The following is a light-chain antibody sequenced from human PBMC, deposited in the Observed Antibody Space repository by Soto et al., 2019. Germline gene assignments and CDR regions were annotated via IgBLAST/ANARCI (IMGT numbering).Light chain of an antibody. V-gene: IGKV3-20*01. CDR3: QDYGTSHPWT. Sequence: EVVVTPSPGALSLSPGEGVTLSCRASQNIRGNELAWYRQKRGQAPRLLMYGGSTRADGIPDRFSGRGTGTNFTLTISRLEPEDSAVYYCQDYGTSHPWTFGQGTKLEIK. CDR1: QNIRGNE. J-gene: IGKJ1*01. CDR2: GGS.